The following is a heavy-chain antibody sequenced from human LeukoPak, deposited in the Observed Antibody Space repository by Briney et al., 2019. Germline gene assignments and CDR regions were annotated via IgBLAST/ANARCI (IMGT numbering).Heavy chain of an antibody. CDR3: AREGRDIVVVVAATPGAFDI. D-gene: IGHD2-15*01. J-gene: IGHJ3*02. V-gene: IGHV3-21*01. Sequence: GGSLKLSCAASGFTLSSYSINWFRQAQGKGLKWSSSISSSSSYIYYADSVKGRFTISRDNAKNSLYLQMNSLRAEDTAVYYCAREGRDIVVVVAATPGAFDIWGQGTMVTVSS. CDR1: GFTLSSYS. CDR2: ISSSSSYI.